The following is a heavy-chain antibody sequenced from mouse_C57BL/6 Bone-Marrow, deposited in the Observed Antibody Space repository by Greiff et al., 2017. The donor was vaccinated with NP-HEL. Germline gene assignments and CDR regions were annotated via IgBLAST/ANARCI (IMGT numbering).Heavy chain of an antibody. Sequence: VQLQQSGAELARPGASVKLSCKASGYTFTSYGISWVKQSTGQGLEWIGEIYPRSGNTYYNEKFKGKATLTADKSSSTAYMELRSLTSEDSAVYFCARSPSSAWFAYWGQGTLVTVSA. V-gene: IGHV1-81*01. CDR2: IYPRSGNT. CDR3: ARSPSSAWFAY. J-gene: IGHJ3*01. D-gene: IGHD3-1*01. CDR1: GYTFTSYG.